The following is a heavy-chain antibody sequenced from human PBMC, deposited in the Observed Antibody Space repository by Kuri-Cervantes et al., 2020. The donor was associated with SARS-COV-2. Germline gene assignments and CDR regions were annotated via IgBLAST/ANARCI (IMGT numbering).Heavy chain of an antibody. D-gene: IGHD1-14*01. Sequence: LSLTCAVYGGSFSGYYCSWLRQPPGKGLEWIGEINHSGSNNYNPSLKSRVTISVDTSKNQFSLKLSSVTAADTAVYYCARQRADRPYYYCYLDVWGKGTTVTVSS. CDR3: ARQRADRPYYYCYLDV. CDR1: GGSFSGYY. CDR2: INHSGSN. J-gene: IGHJ6*03. V-gene: IGHV4-34*01.